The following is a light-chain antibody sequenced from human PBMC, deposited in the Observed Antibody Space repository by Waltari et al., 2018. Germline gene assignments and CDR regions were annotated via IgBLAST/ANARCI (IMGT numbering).Light chain of an antibody. CDR3: GTWDSSLSALV. V-gene: IGLV1-51*01. CDR1: SPNIGRMY. Sequence: QSVLTQPPSVSAAPGQQVTISLSGSSPNIGRMYLSGYQQPPGSAPKLPITHISRRPSGIPDRFSGSKSGTSATLGITGLQTGDEADYYCGTWDSSLSALVFGGGTKLTVL. J-gene: IGLJ2*01. CDR2: HIS.